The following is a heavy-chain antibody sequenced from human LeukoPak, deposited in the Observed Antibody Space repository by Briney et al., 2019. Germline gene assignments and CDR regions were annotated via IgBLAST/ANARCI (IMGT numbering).Heavy chain of an antibody. CDR3: ARLVKYCGGDCYPYYFDY. Sequence: SETLSLTCTVPGGSISSYYWSWIRQPPGKGLEWIGYIYYSGSTNYNPSLKSRVTISVDTSKNQFSLKLSSVTAADTAVYYCARLVKYCGGDCYPYYFDYWGQGTLVTVSS. J-gene: IGHJ4*02. V-gene: IGHV4-59*08. CDR1: GGSISSYY. CDR2: IYYSGST. D-gene: IGHD2-21*02.